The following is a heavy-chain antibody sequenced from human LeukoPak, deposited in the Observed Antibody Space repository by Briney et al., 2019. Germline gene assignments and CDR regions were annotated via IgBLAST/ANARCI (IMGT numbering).Heavy chain of an antibody. Sequence: SETLSLTCAVYGGSFGGYYWSWTRQPPGKGLEWIGEINHSGSTNYNPSLKSRVTISVDTSKNQFSLKLSSVTAADTAVYYCARGGYSNSLNYYYGMDVWGQGTTVTVSS. V-gene: IGHV4-34*01. J-gene: IGHJ6*02. CDR3: ARGGYSNSLNYYYGMDV. D-gene: IGHD4-11*01. CDR1: GGSFGGYY. CDR2: INHSGST.